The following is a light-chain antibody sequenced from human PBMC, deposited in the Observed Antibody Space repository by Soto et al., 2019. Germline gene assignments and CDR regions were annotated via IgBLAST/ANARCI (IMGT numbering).Light chain of an antibody. CDR3: QHYTIYSEA. V-gene: IGKV1-5*03. CDR2: KAS. Sequence: SQSTHSHSTLSGSVGDRVTIAGRAGQTISSWLAWYQQKPGKAPKLLIYKASTLKSGVPSRFSGSGSGTEFTLTIISLQPDDFAPYYCQHYTIYSEAFGQVT. CDR1: QTISSW. J-gene: IGKJ1*01.